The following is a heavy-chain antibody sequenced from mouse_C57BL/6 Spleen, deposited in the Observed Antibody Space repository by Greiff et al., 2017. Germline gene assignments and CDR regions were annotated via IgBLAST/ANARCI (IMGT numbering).Heavy chain of an antibody. CDR3: ARSLSYYYGSSPYAMDY. V-gene: IGHV2-6*03. Sequence: VQVVESGPGLVAPSQSLSITCTVSGFSLTSYGVHWVRRPPGKGLEWLVVIWSDGSTTYNSARKSRLSISKDNSKSQVFLKMNSLQTDDTAMYYCARSLSYYYGSSPYAMDYWGQGTSVTVSS. D-gene: IGHD1-1*01. CDR1: GFSLTSYG. CDR2: IWSDGST. J-gene: IGHJ4*01.